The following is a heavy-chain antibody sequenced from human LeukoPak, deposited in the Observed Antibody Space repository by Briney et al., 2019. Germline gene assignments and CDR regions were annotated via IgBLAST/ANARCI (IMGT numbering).Heavy chain of an antibody. Sequence: SETLSLTCTVSGYSISSGYYWGWIRQPPGKGLEWIGNIYPTGSTYYNPSLKSRVTISVDTSKNQFSLKLTSVTAADTAVYFCARDGTYIEKCLDYWGRGILVTVSS. J-gene: IGHJ4*02. D-gene: IGHD5/OR15-5a*01. CDR1: GYSISSGYY. CDR2: IYPTGST. CDR3: ARDGTYIEKCLDY. V-gene: IGHV4-38-2*02.